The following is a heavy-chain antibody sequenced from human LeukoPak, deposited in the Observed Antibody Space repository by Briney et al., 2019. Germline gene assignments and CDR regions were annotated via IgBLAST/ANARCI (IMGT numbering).Heavy chain of an antibody. J-gene: IGHJ4*02. CDR2: ISSTGSTI. CDR3: VRAYGGNPGY. CDR1: GFTFSSSG. Sequence: PGGSLRLSCAASGFTFSSSGMHWVRQAPGKGLEWVSYISSTGSTIYYADSVKGRFTISRDNAKNSLYLQMNSLRAEDTAVYYCVRAYGGNPGYWGQGTLVTVSS. V-gene: IGHV3-48*04. D-gene: IGHD4-23*01.